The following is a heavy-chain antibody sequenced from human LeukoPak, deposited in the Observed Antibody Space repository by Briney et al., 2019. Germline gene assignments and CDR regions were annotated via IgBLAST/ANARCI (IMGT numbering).Heavy chain of an antibody. J-gene: IGHJ5*02. CDR1: GGSFSGYY. V-gene: IGHV4-34*01. CDR3: AKHQGIAVASIYSP. D-gene: IGHD6-19*01. Sequence: SETLSLTCAVYGGSFSGYYWGWIRQPPGKGLEWIGEINHSGSTNYNPSLKSRVTISVDTSKNQFSLKLSSVTAADTAVYYCAKHQGIAVASIYSPWGQGTLVTVSS. CDR2: INHSGST.